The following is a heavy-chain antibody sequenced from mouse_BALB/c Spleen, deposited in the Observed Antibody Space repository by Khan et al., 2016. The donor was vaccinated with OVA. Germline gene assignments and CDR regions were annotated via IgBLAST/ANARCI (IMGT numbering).Heavy chain of an antibody. CDR2: ISSGGST. CDR1: GFTFSSYV. D-gene: IGHD2-14*01. CDR3: AREAYRYDEYYFDY. J-gene: IGHJ2*01. V-gene: IGHV5-6-5*01. Sequence: EVELVESEGSSVKPGGSLKLSCAVSGFTFSSYVMSWVRQTPEKRLEWVASISSGGSTYYPDSVKGRFTISRDNARNIVNLQMSSLRSEDMAIYYGAREAYRYDEYYFDYWGQGTTLTVSS.